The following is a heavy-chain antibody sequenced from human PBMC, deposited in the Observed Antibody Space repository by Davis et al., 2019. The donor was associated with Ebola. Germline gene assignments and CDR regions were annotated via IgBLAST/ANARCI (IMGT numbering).Heavy chain of an antibody. CDR1: GFTFDDYA. V-gene: IGHV3-9*01. D-gene: IGHD4-17*01. J-gene: IGHJ5*02. CDR3: AREMTTVTTGWFDP. Sequence: SLKISCAASGFTFDDYAMHWVRQAPGKGLEWVSGISWNSGSIGYADSVKGRFTISRDNAKNSLYLQMNSLRAEDTAVYYCAREMTTVTTGWFDPWGQGTLVTVSS. CDR2: ISWNSGSI.